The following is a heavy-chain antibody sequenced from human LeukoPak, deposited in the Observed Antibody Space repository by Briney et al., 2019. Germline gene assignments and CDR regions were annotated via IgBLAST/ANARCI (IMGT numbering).Heavy chain of an antibody. CDR1: GGSISNYY. CDR3: GKTDIYFNPIDY. J-gene: IGHJ4*02. D-gene: IGHD3-10*01. V-gene: IGHV4-4*07. Sequence: SETLSLTCTVSGGSISNYYWSWIRQPAGKGLEWIGRIYTGGSTNYNPSLKSRVTMSGDTSKNQFSLELTSVTAADTAIYYCGKTDIYFNPIDYWSPGSLVTVSS. CDR2: IYTGGST.